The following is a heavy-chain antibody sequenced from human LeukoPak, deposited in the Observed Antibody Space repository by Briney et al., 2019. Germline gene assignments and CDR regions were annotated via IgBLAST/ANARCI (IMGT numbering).Heavy chain of an antibody. Sequence: SQTLSLTCAISGDSVSSNSAAWNWIRQSPSRGLEWLGRTYYRSKWYNDYAVSVKSRITINPDTSKNQFSLQLNSVTPEDTAVYYCARVHGWDSSGWYDFDYWGQGTLVTVSS. J-gene: IGHJ4*02. CDR3: ARVHGWDSSGWYDFDY. CDR2: TYYRSKWYN. D-gene: IGHD6-19*01. CDR1: GDSVSSNSAA. V-gene: IGHV6-1*01.